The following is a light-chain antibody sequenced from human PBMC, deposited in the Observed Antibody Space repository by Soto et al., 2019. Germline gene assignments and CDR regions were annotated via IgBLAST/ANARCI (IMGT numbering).Light chain of an antibody. J-gene: IGLJ2*01. CDR3: LLSYSGAQAV. Sequence: QAVVTQEPSLTVSPGWTGTLTCGSSTGGVTSALYPYWFQQKPGQAPRTLIYDTSNKHSWTPARFSGSLLGGKAALTLSGAQPEYEAEYYCLLSYSGAQAVFGGGTTLAVL. CDR1: TGGVTSALY. CDR2: DTS. V-gene: IGLV7-46*01.